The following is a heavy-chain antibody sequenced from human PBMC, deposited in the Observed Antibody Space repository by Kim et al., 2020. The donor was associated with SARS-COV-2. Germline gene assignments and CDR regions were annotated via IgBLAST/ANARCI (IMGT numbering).Heavy chain of an antibody. Sequence: GGSLRLSCAASGFTFSSYSMNWVRQAPGKGLEWVSYISSSSSTIYYADSVKGRFTISRDNAKNSLYLQMNSLRAEDTAVYYCAGDQGIAAAGALYYYGMDVWGQGTPVTVSS. CDR1: GFTFSSYS. J-gene: IGHJ6*02. CDR2: ISSSSSTI. CDR3: AGDQGIAAAGALYYYGMDV. V-gene: IGHV3-48*04. D-gene: IGHD6-13*01.